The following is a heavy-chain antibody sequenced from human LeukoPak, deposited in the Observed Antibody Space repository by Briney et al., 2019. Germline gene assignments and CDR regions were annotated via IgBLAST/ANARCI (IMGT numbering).Heavy chain of an antibody. V-gene: IGHV3-48*01. CDR3: AKGAVETPFDY. CDR2: ISSGGVNT. D-gene: IGHD1-1*01. CDR1: GFTFTSYS. Sequence: GGSLRLSCAVSGFTFTSYSMNWVRQAPGKGLEWISSISSGGVNTYYADSVKGRFTISRDNAGNSLYLQMNSLRAEDTAVYYCAKGAVETPFDYWGQGTLVTVSS. J-gene: IGHJ4*02.